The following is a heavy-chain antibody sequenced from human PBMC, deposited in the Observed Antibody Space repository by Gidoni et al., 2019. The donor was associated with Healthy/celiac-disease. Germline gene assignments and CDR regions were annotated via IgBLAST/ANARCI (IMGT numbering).Heavy chain of an antibody. J-gene: IGHJ4*02. D-gene: IGHD4-17*01. Sequence: EVHLVESGGGLVKPGGSLRLSCAASGFTFSTYAMTWVRQAPGKGLEWVSSISRSSYIFYADSVKGRFTISRDNAKNSLYLQMNSLRAEDTAVYYCARDANYGGNSEGFDFWGQGSLVTVSS. CDR2: ISRSSYI. CDR1: GFTFSTYA. V-gene: IGHV3-21*01. CDR3: ARDANYGGNSEGFDF.